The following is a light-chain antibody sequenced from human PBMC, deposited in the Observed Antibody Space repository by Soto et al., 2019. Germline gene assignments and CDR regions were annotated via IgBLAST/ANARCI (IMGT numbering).Light chain of an antibody. V-gene: IGKV3-15*01. CDR3: QHYNAWPLT. CDR2: LSS. J-gene: IGKJ4*01. CDR1: QTIYNN. Sequence: EIVMTQSPATLSVSPGERATLSCRASQTIYNNLAWYQQKPGRAPRLVIYLSSTRAAGIPARFSGSGSGTEFTLTISSLQSEDFAVYYCQHYNAWPLTFGGGTKVEIK.